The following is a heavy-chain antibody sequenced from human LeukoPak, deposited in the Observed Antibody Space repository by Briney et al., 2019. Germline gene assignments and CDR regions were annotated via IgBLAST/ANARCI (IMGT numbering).Heavy chain of an antibody. CDR3: AREIVVVAAYAFDI. J-gene: IGHJ3*02. V-gene: IGHV3-33*01. Sequence: GGSLRLSCAASGFTFSSYGMHWVRQAPGKGLEWVAVILSDGSKEFYTDSVKGRFTISRDNSKNTLYLQMNSLRAEDTAVYYCAREIVVVAAYAFDIWGQGTMVTVSS. D-gene: IGHD2-15*01. CDR1: GFTFSSYG. CDR2: ILSDGSKE.